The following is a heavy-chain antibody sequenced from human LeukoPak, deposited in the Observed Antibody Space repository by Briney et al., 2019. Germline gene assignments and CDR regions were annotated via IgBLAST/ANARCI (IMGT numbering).Heavy chain of an antibody. CDR1: GGSISSSSYY. CDR2: IYYSGST. D-gene: IGHD2-21*02. Sequence: PSETLSLTCTVSGGSISSSSYYWGWIRQPPGKGLEWIGSIYYSGSTYYNPSLKSRVTISVDKSKNQFSLKLSSVTAADTAVYYCARSCGGDCYSLDAFDIWGQGTMVTVSS. CDR3: ARSCGGDCYSLDAFDI. V-gene: IGHV4-39*07. J-gene: IGHJ3*02.